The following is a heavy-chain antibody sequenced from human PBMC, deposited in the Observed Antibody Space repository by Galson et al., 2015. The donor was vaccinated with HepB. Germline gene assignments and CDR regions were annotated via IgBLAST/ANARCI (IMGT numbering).Heavy chain of an antibody. CDR1: GFSLSTSGMC. Sequence: PALVKPTQTLTLTCTFSGFSLSTSGMCVSWIRQPPGKALEWLALIDWDDDKYYSTSLKTRLTISKDTSKNQVALTMTNMDPVDTATYYCARIREVGAPGAFDIWGQGTMVTVSS. J-gene: IGHJ3*02. CDR2: IDWDDDK. CDR3: ARIREVGAPGAFDI. V-gene: IGHV2-70*01. D-gene: IGHD1-26*01.